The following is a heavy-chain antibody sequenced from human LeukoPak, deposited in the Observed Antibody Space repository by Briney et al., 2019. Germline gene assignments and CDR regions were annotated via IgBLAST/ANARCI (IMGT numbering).Heavy chain of an antibody. J-gene: IGHJ4*02. Sequence: LETLSLTCTVSGGSISSSSYSWGWIRQPPGKGLEWLGSIYYSGSTYYNPSLKSRVTISVDTSKNQFSLKLTSGTAADTAVYYCARGRAAAGQYYFDYWGQGTLVTFSS. CDR1: GGSISSSSYS. CDR2: IYYSGST. V-gene: IGHV4-39*01. D-gene: IGHD6-13*01. CDR3: ARGRAAAGQYYFDY.